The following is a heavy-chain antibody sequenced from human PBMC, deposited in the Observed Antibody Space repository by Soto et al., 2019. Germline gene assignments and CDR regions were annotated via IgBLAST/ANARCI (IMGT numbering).Heavy chain of an antibody. D-gene: IGHD2-2*01. J-gene: IGHJ4*02. CDR2: MNPNSGNT. CDR3: ARGNIVLVPAAMNY. CDR1: GYTFTSYD. V-gene: IGHV1-8*01. Sequence: ASVKVSCKASGYTFTSYDINWVRQATGQGLEWMGWMNPNSGNTGYAQKFQGRVTMTRNTSISTAYMELSSLRSDDTAVYYCARGNIVLVPAAMNYWGQGTLVTVSS.